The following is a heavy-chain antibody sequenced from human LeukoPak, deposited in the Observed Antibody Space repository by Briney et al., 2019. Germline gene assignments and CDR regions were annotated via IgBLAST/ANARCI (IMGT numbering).Heavy chain of an antibody. CDR1: GGSISSGDYY. CDR2: IYYSGST. V-gene: IGHV4-30-4*01. Sequence: RPSETLSLTCTVSGGSISSGDYYWSWIRQPPGKGLEWIGYIYYSGSTYYNPSLKSRVTISVDASKNQFSLKLSSVTAADTAVYYCARGDDYGDFVGYWGQGTLVTVSS. D-gene: IGHD4-17*01. J-gene: IGHJ4*02. CDR3: ARGDDYGDFVGY.